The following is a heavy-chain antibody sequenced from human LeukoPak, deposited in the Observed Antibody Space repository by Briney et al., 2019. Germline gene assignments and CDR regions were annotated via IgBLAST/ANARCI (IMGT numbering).Heavy chain of an antibody. Sequence: SETLSLTCTVSGGSISSYYWSWIRQPPGKGLEWIGYIYYSGSTNYNPSLKSRVTISVDTSKNQFSLKLSPVTAADTAVYYCARAVGYSSGWYYFDYWGQGTLVTVSS. CDR3: ARAVGYSSGWYYFDY. J-gene: IGHJ4*02. CDR2: IYYSGST. CDR1: GGSISSYY. V-gene: IGHV4-59*01. D-gene: IGHD6-19*01.